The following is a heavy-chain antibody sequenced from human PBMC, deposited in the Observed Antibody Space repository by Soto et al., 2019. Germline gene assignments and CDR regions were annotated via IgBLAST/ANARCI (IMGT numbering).Heavy chain of an antibody. V-gene: IGHV3-30*10. Sequence: VAGISSDGTNKYYTDSVKGRFTLSRDNSKKTVYLQMNSLRGEDTAVYYCARISSLLSLSRPDYWGQGTLVTVSS. D-gene: IGHD3-16*01. CDR3: ARISSLLSLSRPDY. CDR2: ISSDGTNK. J-gene: IGHJ4*02.